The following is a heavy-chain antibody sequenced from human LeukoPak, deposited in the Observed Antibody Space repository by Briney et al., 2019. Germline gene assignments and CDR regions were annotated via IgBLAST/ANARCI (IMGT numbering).Heavy chain of an antibody. CDR1: GYTFTSYD. V-gene: IGHV1-8*01. CDR3: ARGHRVLVAASYYYYYMDV. CDR2: MNPNSGNT. D-gene: IGHD2-15*01. J-gene: IGHJ6*03. Sequence: ASVKVSCKASGYTFTSYDINWVRQATGQGLERMGWMNPNSGNTGYAQKFQGRVTMTRNTSISTAYMELSSLRSEDTAVYYCARGHRVLVAASYYYYYMDVWGKGTTVTISS.